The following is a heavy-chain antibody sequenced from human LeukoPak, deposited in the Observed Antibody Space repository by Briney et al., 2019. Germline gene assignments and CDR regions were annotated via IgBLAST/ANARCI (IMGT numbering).Heavy chain of an antibody. J-gene: IGHJ4*02. CDR1: GGSISSYY. Sequence: PSETLSLTCTVSGGSISSYYWSWIRQPPGKGLEWIGYIYYSGSTNYNPSLKSRVTISVDTSKNQFSLKLRSVTAADTAVYYCARRGEWLRFHYFDYWGQGALVTVSS. V-gene: IGHV4-59*08. D-gene: IGHD5-12*01. CDR3: ARRGEWLRFHYFDY. CDR2: IYYSGST.